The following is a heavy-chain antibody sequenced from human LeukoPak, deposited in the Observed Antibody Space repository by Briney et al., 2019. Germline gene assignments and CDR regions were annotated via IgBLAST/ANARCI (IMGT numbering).Heavy chain of an antibody. CDR3: TRAGTPYDFWSGSQFDP. Sequence: SETLSLTCTVSGGSISNYYWSWIRQPAGKGLEWIGRIYTSGSTNYNPSLNSRVTMSVDTSNNQISLKLTSVTAADTALYYCTRAGTPYDFWSGSQFDPWGQGILVTVSS. CDR1: GGSISNYY. V-gene: IGHV4-4*07. CDR2: IYTSGST. J-gene: IGHJ5*02. D-gene: IGHD3-3*01.